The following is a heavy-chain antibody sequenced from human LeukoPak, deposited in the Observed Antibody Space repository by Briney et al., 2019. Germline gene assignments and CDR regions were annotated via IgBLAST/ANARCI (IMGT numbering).Heavy chain of an antibody. Sequence: GGSLGLSCAASGFTVSSNYMSWVRQAPGKGLEWVSVIYSGGSTYYADSVKGRFTIPRDNSKNTLYLQMNSLRAEDTAVYYCARFVVGATYYFDCWGQGTLVTVSS. CDR2: IYSGGST. D-gene: IGHD1-26*01. CDR1: GFTVSSNY. CDR3: ARFVVGATYYFDC. V-gene: IGHV3-53*01. J-gene: IGHJ4*02.